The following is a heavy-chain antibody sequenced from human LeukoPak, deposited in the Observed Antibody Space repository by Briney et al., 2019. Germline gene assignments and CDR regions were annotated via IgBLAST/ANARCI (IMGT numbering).Heavy chain of an antibody. CDR2: MNPDSGNT. J-gene: IGHJ6*02. Sequence: ASVKVSCKSSGYTFSDYDINWVRQVAGQGLEWMGWMNPDSGNTGYAQKFQGRVIMTRDTSINTAYMELTSLRSEDTAVYYCARVHGQNSPAGYYYYYGMDVWGQGTTVTVSS. V-gene: IGHV1-8*02. CDR3: ARVHGQNSPAGYYYYYGMDV. CDR1: GYTFSDYD. D-gene: IGHD2/OR15-2a*01.